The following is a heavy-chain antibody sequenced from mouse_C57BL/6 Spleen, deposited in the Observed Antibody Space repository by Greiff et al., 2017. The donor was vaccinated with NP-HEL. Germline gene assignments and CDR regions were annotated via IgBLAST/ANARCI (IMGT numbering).Heavy chain of an antibody. CDR1: GYAFSSSW. J-gene: IGHJ4*01. Sequence: VKLMESGPELVKPGASVKISCKASGYAFSSSWMNWVKQRPGKGLEWIGRIYPGDGDTNYNGKFKGKATLTADKSSSTAYMQLSSLTSEDSAVYFCARYPPYYYAMDYWGQGTSVTVSS. V-gene: IGHV1-82*01. CDR3: ARYPPYYYAMDY. CDR2: IYPGDGDT.